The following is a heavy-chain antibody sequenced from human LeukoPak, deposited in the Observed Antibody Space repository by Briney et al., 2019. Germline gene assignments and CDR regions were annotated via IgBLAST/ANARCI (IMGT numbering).Heavy chain of an antibody. CDR3: ASSSLRFLGWLLDY. CDR2: ISSSSTYI. D-gene: IGHD3-3*01. CDR1: GFTFSSYS. V-gene: IGHV3-21*01. J-gene: IGHJ4*02. Sequence: PGGSLRLSCAASGFTFSSYSMIWVRQAPGKGLEWVSSISSSSTYIYYADSVKGRFTISRDNAKNSLYLQMNSLRAEDTAVYYCASSSLRFLGWLLDYWGQGTLVTVSS.